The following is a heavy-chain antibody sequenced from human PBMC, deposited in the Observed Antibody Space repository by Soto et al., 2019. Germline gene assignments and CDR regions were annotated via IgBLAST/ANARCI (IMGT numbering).Heavy chain of an antibody. D-gene: IGHD3-22*01. CDR3: ARDLDGLHDDTSGPFPRPG. CDR2: IHSSGSI. V-gene: IGHV4-30-4*01. Sequence: TSETLSLTCTVSGGSISSDDYYWSWVRQAPGRGLEWIGYIHSSGSIYYNPSLKSRATMSIDTAGNQFSLKVSSVTVADTAVYYCARDLDGLHDDTSGPFPRPGWGQGTLVTVSS. J-gene: IGHJ4*02. CDR1: GGSISSDDYY.